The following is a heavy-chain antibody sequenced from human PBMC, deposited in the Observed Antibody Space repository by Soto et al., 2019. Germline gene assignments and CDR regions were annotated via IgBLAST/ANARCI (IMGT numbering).Heavy chain of an antibody. Sequence: GGSLILSCAASGLTVSSNYMTWVRQAPGKGLEWVSVIYSGGSTYYSDSVEGRFTISRDNSKNTLYLQMNSLRAEDTAVYYCAKAPLFGGNSVWGQGTLVTVSS. V-gene: IGHV3-53*01. CDR1: GLTVSSNY. J-gene: IGHJ4*02. CDR3: AKAPLFGGNSV. D-gene: IGHD2-21*02. CDR2: IYSGGST.